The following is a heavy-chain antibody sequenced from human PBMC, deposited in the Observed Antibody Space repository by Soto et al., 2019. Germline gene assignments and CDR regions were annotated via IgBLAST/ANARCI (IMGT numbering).Heavy chain of an antibody. J-gene: IGHJ6*02. CDR1: GFTFSSYA. D-gene: IGHD5-18*01. Sequence: GGSLRLSCAASGFTFSSYAMSWVRQAPGKGLEWVSAISGSGGSTYYADSVKGRFTISRDNSKNTLYLQMNSLRAEDTAVYYCAKGIQLWFPIGFFGYYYYGMDVWGQGTTVTVSS. CDR2: ISGSGGST. V-gene: IGHV3-23*01. CDR3: AKGIQLWFPIGFFGYYYYGMDV.